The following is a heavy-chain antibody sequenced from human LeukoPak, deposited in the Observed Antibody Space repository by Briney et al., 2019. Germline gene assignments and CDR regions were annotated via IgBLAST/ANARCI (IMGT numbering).Heavy chain of an antibody. Sequence: SVKVSCKASGGTFISYAISWVRQAPGQGLEWMGRIIPIFGTANYAQKFQGRVTITTDESTSTAYMELSSLRSEDTAVYYCASNDNLSSSPPIDYWGQGTLVTVSS. CDR1: GGTFISYA. J-gene: IGHJ4*02. V-gene: IGHV1-69*05. CDR3: ASNDNLSSSPPIDY. D-gene: IGHD6-6*01. CDR2: IIPIFGTA.